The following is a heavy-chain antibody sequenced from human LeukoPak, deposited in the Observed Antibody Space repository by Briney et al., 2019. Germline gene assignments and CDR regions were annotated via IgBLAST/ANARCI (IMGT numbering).Heavy chain of an antibody. CDR1: GGSISSSSYY. V-gene: IGHV4-39*07. Sequence: SETLSLTCAVSGGSISSSSYYWGWIRQPPGKGLEWIGSIYYSGSTYYNPSLKSRVTISVDTSKNQLSLNLISVTAADTAVYYCARLVPERFFQLNPEGYYDYWGQGTLVTVSS. CDR2: IYYSGST. D-gene: IGHD3-3*01. J-gene: IGHJ4*02. CDR3: ARLVPERFFQLNPEGYYDY.